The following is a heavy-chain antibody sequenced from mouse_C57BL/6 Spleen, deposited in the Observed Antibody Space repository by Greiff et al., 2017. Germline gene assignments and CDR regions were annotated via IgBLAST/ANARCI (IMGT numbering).Heavy chain of an antibody. J-gene: IGHJ4*01. CDR2: IWGDGST. CDR1: GFSLTSYG. D-gene: IGHD1-1*01. V-gene: IGHV2-3*01. CDR3: AKPALTTVVATDYYAMDY. Sequence: QVQLKESGPGLVAPSQSLSITCTVSGFSLTSYGVSWVRQPPGKGLEWLGVIWGDGSTNYHSALISRLSIRKDNSKSQVFLKLNSLQTDDTATYYCAKPALTTVVATDYYAMDYWGQGTSVTVSS.